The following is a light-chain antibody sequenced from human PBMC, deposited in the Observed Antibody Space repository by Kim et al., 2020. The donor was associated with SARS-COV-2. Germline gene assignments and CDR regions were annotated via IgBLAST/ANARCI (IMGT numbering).Light chain of an antibody. CDR2: DTS. J-gene: IGKJ5*01. Sequence: EIVLTQSPGTVSLSPGERAILSCRASQDVRNYLIWYQQKPGQAPRLLMYDTSTRATGIPARFSGSGSGTDYILTISSLEPEDFAVYYCQQRSQWPITFGQGTRLEIK. CDR1: QDVRNY. V-gene: IGKV3-11*01. CDR3: QQRSQWPIT.